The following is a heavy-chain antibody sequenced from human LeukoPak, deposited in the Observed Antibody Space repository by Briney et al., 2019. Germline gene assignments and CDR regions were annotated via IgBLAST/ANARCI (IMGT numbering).Heavy chain of an antibody. Sequence: PGGSLRLSCAASGFTFSSYSMNWVRQAPGKGLEWVSYISSSSTIYYADSVKGRFTISRDNAKNSLYLQMNSLRDEDTAVYYCASFLDYGGNSFYYYGMDVWGQGTTVTVSS. CDR2: ISSSSTI. V-gene: IGHV3-48*02. CDR3: ASFLDYGGNSFYYYGMDV. D-gene: IGHD4-23*01. CDR1: GFTFSSYS. J-gene: IGHJ6*02.